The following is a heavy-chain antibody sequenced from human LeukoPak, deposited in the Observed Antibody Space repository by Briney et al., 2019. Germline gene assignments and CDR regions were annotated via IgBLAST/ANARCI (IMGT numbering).Heavy chain of an antibody. CDR2: IRSTANGYAT. V-gene: IGHV3-73*01. D-gene: IGHD3-10*01. Sequence: GGSLRLSCAASGFTFSGSALHWVRQASGKWLEWVGRIRSTANGYATAYAASVKGRFTISRDDSKNTAYLQMDSLKTEDTAVYYCTGNYYGSGSYADFDYWGQGTLVTVSS. J-gene: IGHJ4*02. CDR1: GFTFSGSA. CDR3: TGNYYGSGSYADFDY.